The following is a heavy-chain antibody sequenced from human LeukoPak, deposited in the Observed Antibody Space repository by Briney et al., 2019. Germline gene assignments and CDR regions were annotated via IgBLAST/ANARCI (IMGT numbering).Heavy chain of an antibody. CDR3: AKGTDWYYFDC. D-gene: IGHD2-21*01. J-gene: IGHJ4*02. V-gene: IGHV3-23*01. CDR1: GFTFSSYA. Sequence: PGGSLRLSCAASGFTFSSYAMYWVRQAPGKGLEWVSAISRSGDSTFYADSVKGRFTISRASSQNTLYLQMNSLRAEDTALYYCAKGTDWYYFDCWGPGTLVTVSS. CDR2: ISRSGDST.